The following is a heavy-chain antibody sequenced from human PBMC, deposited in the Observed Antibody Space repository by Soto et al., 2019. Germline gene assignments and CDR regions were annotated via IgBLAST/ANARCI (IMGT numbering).Heavy chain of an antibody. V-gene: IGHV3-30*03. CDR2: ISRDGGTK. Sequence: QVQLVESGGGVVQPGRSLRLSCAVSGFTVSTYGMHWVRQAPGKGLEWVAVISRDGGTKFYADSVKGRFTISRDNSRNALFLEMNSLRGDDMAVYYCPGEVAWGYWGQGTLVTVSS. CDR1: GFTVSTYG. J-gene: IGHJ4*02. CDR3: PGEVAWGY. D-gene: IGHD2-21*01.